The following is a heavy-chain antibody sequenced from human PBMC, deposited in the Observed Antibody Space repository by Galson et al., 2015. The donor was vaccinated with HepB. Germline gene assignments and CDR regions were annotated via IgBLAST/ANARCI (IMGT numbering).Heavy chain of an antibody. V-gene: IGHV1-69*02. CDR3: ARVSDYGGNSYAFDI. CDR1: GGTFSSYT. D-gene: IGHD4-23*01. CDR2: IIPILGIA. J-gene: IGHJ3*02. Sequence: LVKVSCKASGGTFSSYTISWVRQAPGQGLEWMGRIIPILGIANYAQKLQGRVTITADKSTSTAYIELSSLRSEDTAVYYCARVSDYGGNSYAFDIWGQGTMSPSLQ.